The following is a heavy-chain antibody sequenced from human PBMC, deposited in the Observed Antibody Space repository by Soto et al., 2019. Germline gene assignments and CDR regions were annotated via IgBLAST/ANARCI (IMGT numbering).Heavy chain of an antibody. J-gene: IGHJ2*01. CDR1: GGSISSYY. V-gene: IGHV4-59*08. Sequence: QVQLQESGPGLVKPSETLSLTCTVSGGSISSYYWSWIRQPPGKGLEWIGYIYYSGSTNYNPSLKSRVTISVDTSKNQFSLRLSSVTAADTAVYYCARPYYDSSCYSDWYFDLWGRGTLVTVSS. CDR2: IYYSGST. D-gene: IGHD3-22*01. CDR3: ARPYYDSSCYSDWYFDL.